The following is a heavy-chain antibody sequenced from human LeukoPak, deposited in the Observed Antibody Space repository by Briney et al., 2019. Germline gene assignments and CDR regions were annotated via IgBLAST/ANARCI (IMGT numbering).Heavy chain of an antibody. CDR1: KFTFNNYA. CDR3: SKGRTVTGTLALDY. J-gene: IGHJ4*02. CDR2: ISGTSDNT. D-gene: IGHD6-19*01. Sequence: GGSLRLSCLASKFTFNNYAMTWVRQAPGKGLEWVSAISGTSDNTYYADSVRGRFTISRDNSKNTLYLQVNSLRAEDTAIYYCSKGRTVTGTLALDYWGQGTLVTVSS. V-gene: IGHV3-23*01.